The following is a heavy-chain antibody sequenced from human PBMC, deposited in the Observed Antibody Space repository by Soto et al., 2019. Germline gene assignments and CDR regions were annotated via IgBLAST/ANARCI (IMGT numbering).Heavy chain of an antibody. CDR1: GGSISSSSYY. J-gene: IGHJ4*02. CDR3: ARANWYSEY. CDR2: NYYSGST. V-gene: IGHV4-39*07. Sequence: PSETLSLTCTVSGGSISSSSYYWGRIRQPPGKGLEWIGSNYYSGSTYYNPSLTSRVTMSVATSKHQFSLNLTSLTAADTAIYYCARANWYSEYWGQGTLVTVSS. D-gene: IGHD7-27*01.